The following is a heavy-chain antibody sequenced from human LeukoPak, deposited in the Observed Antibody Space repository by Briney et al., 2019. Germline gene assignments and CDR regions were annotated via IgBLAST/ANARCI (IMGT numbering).Heavy chain of an antibody. Sequence: PSETLSLTCTVSGGSISSGSYYWSWIRQPAGKGLEWIGRIYTSGSTNYNPSLKSRVTISVDTSKNQFSLKLSSVTAADTAVYYCARLEYGTNYSDYWGQGTLVTVSS. CDR2: IYTSGST. D-gene: IGHD2-8*01. V-gene: IGHV4-61*02. CDR3: ARLEYGTNYSDY. CDR1: GGSISSGSYY. J-gene: IGHJ4*02.